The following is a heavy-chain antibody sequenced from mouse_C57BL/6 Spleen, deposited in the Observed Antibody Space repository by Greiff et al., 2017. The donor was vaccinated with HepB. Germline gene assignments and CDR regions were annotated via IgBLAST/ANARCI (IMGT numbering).Heavy chain of an antibody. CDR3: ARAGQLRPFAY. J-gene: IGHJ3*01. CDR1: GYSFTGYY. Sequence: VQLQQSGPELVKPGASVKISCKASGYSFTGYYMNWVKQSPEKSLEWIGEINPSTGGTTYNQKFKAKATLTVDKSSSTAYMQLKSLTSEDSAVYYCARAGQLRPFAYWGQGTLVTVSA. V-gene: IGHV1-42*01. CDR2: INPSTGGT. D-gene: IGHD3-2*02.